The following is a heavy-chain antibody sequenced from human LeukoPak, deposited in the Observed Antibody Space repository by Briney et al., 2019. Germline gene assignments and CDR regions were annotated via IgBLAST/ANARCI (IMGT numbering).Heavy chain of an antibody. J-gene: IGHJ6*02. V-gene: IGHV4-59*12. CDR1: GGSIRSYY. Sequence: PSETLSLTCTVSGGSIRSYYWSWSRQPPGKGLEWIGFIYYSGDTYYNPSLKSRVTISVDTSKNQFSLKLSSVTAADTAVYYCARVRRTYYGMDVWGQGTTVTVSS. CDR3: ARVRRTYYGMDV. CDR2: IYYSGDT.